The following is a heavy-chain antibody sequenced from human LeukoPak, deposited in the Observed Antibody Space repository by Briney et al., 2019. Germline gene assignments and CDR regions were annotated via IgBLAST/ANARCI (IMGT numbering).Heavy chain of an antibody. D-gene: IGHD4-11*01. Sequence: PSETLSLTCAVYGGSFSGYYWSWIRQPPGKGLEWIGEINHSGSTNYNPSLKSRVTISVDTSKNQFSLKLSSVTAADTAVYYCARGHDYSMTELDYWGQGTLVTVSS. V-gene: IGHV4-34*01. CDR1: GGSFSGYY. CDR3: ARGHDYSMTELDY. J-gene: IGHJ4*02. CDR2: INHSGST.